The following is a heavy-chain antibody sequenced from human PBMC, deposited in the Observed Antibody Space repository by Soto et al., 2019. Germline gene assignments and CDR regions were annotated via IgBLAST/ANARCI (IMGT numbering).Heavy chain of an antibody. Sequence: EVQLLESGGTLVQPGGSLRLSCAASGFTFGTYAMTWVRQAPGKGLEWVSGISGTGYTYYADSVRGRFTVSTDNSDNKPYLQMNNLRAEDTAVYYCATLYDHIWGSYRRAPYDFDYWGQGTLVAVSS. CDR2: ISGTGYT. CDR1: GFTFGTYA. V-gene: IGHV3-23*01. J-gene: IGHJ4*02. D-gene: IGHD3-16*02. CDR3: ATLYDHIWGSYRRAPYDFDY.